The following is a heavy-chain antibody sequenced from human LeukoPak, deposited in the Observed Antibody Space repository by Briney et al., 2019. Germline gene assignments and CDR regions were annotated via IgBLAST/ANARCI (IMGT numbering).Heavy chain of an antibody. CDR2: ISAYNGNT. D-gene: IGHD4-17*01. Sequence: ASVKVSGKASGGTFSSYAISWVRQAPGQGLEWMGWISAYNGNTNYAQKLQGRVTMTTDTSTSTAYMELRSLRSDDTAVYYCARDSHYAPIYYGMDVWGQGTTVTVSS. J-gene: IGHJ6*02. CDR3: ARDSHYAPIYYGMDV. CDR1: GGTFSSYA. V-gene: IGHV1-18*01.